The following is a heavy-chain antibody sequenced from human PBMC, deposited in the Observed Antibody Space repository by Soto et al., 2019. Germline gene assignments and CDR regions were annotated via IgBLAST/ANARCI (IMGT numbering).Heavy chain of an antibody. CDR3: ARSGGAARWLPDPPSFDY. CDR2: INAGNGNT. Sequence: ASVKVSCKASGYTFTSYAMHSVRQAPGQRLEWMGWINAGNGNTKYSQKFQGRVTITRDTSASTAYMELSSLRSEDTAVYYCARSGGAARWLPDPPSFDYWGQGTLVTVSS. J-gene: IGHJ4*02. CDR1: GYTFTSYA. V-gene: IGHV1-3*01. D-gene: IGHD5-12*01.